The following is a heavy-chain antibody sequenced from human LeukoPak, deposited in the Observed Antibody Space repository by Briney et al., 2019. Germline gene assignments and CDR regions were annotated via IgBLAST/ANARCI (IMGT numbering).Heavy chain of an antibody. CDR3: AREGVPDILTGYQPSYFDY. CDR1: GFTFSTYW. CDR2: VNSDGSST. D-gene: IGHD3-9*01. V-gene: IGHV3-74*01. Sequence: GGSLRLSCAASGFTFSTYWMHWVRQAPGKGLVWVSRVNSDGSSTTHADSVKGRFTISRDNAKNTLYLQMNSLRAEDTAVYYCAREGVPDILTGYQPSYFDYWGRGTLVTVSS. J-gene: IGHJ4*02.